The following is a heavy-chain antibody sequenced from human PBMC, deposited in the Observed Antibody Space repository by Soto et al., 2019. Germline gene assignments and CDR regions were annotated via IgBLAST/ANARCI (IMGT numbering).Heavy chain of an antibody. CDR1: GGSISSSSYY. Sequence: QLQLQESGPGLVKPSETLSLTCTVSGGSISSSSYYWGWIRQPPGKGLEWIGSIYYSGSTYYNPSLTSRVTISVDTSKNQFSLKPSSVTAADTAVYYCARHVKVLRYCDWLLSHYYYYMDVWGKGTTVTVSS. J-gene: IGHJ6*03. CDR2: IYYSGST. V-gene: IGHV4-39*01. CDR3: ARHVKVLRYCDWLLSHYYYYMDV. D-gene: IGHD3-9*01.